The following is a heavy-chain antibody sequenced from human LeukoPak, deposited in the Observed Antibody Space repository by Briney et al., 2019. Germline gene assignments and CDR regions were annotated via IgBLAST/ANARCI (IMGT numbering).Heavy chain of an antibody. CDR2: ISSSSSYI. Sequence: GGSLRLSCAASGFTFSSYSMNWVRQAPGKGLEWVSSISSSSSYIYYADSVKGRFTISRDNAKNSLYLQMNSLRAEDTAVYYCARKSSSWIGMDVWGQGTTVTVSS. CDR1: GFTFSSYS. CDR3: ARKSSSWIGMDV. J-gene: IGHJ6*02. V-gene: IGHV3-21*01. D-gene: IGHD6-13*01.